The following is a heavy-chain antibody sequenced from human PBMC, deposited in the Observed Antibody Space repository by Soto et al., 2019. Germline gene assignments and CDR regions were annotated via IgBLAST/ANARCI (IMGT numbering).Heavy chain of an antibody. CDR1: GYTFTSYY. CDR3: ARAGVHYYDSSGLAY. D-gene: IGHD3-22*01. CDR2: INPSGGST. V-gene: IGHV1-46*01. J-gene: IGHJ4*02. Sequence: ASVKVSCKASGYTFTSYYMHWVRQAPGQGREWMGIINPSGGSTSYAQKFQGRVTMTRDTSTSTVYMELSSLRSEDTAVYYCARAGVHYYDSSGLAYWGQGXLVTVSS.